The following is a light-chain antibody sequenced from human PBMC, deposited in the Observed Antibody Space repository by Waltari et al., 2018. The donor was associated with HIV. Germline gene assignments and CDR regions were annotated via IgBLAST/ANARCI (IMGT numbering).Light chain of an antibody. J-gene: IGLJ2*01. Sequence: SYVLTQPPSVSVAPGQTARFTCGGNNIGGKSVHWYQQKPGQAPVLVVYDDSDRPSGIPERFSGFNSDNTATLTVSRVEVGDEADYYCQVWDRNSDHSVVFGGGTKLTVL. V-gene: IGLV3-21*02. CDR3: QVWDRNSDHSVV. CDR2: DDS. CDR1: NIGGKS.